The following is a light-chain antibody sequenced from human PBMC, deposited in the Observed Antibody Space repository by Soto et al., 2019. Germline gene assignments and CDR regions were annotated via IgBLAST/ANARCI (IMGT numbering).Light chain of an antibody. J-gene: IGKJ1*01. Sequence: DVQMTQSPSSLSASVGDSLTLTCRARQTVTSYLNWYQQKPAKAPKLLIYAASTLQSGVPSRFSGSGSGTEFTLTIISLQPEDFATYYFQQSYRFPKTFGRGTKLDVK. CDR3: QQSYRFPKT. V-gene: IGKV1-39*01. CDR1: QTVTSY. CDR2: AAS.